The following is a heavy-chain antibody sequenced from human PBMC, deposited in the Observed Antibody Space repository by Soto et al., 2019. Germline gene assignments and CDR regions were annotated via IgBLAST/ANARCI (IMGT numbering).Heavy chain of an antibody. CDR2: ISASSYSK. J-gene: IGHJ4*02. CDR3: ANCYGDTWDLSYFDF. V-gene: IGHV3-23*01. CDR1: GVSISLYY. D-gene: IGHD3-16*01. Sequence: EVRLLESGGGLVQPGGSLSLSCAASGVSISLYYMSWVRQAPGRGLEWLSGISASSYSKYYADSVRGRFTISRDNSRNTLYLQLNALRAEDTSLYYCANCYGDTWDLSYFDFWGKGTLVSVSS.